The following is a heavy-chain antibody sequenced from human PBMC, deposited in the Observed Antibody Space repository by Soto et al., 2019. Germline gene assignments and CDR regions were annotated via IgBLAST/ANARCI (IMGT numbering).Heavy chain of an antibody. Sequence: SETLSLTCTDSGGSISSSSYYWGWIRQPPGKGLEWIGSIYYSGSTYYNPSLKSRVTISVDTSKNQFSLKLSSVTAADTAVYYCASGGSGYSYGLTHYFDYWGQGTLVTVSS. CDR2: IYYSGST. J-gene: IGHJ4*02. CDR1: GGSISSSSYY. CDR3: ASGGSGYSYGLTHYFDY. D-gene: IGHD5-18*01. V-gene: IGHV4-39*01.